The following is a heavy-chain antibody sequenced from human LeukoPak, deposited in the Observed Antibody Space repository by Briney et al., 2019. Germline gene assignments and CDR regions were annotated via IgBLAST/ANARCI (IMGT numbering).Heavy chain of an antibody. J-gene: IGHJ5*02. CDR3: ARDRPYYYGSGSYGPRYNWFDP. V-gene: IGHV1-8*03. CDR1: GYTFTSYD. Sequence: GASVKVSCKASGYTFTSYDINWVRQATGQGLEWMGWMNPNSGNTGYAQKFQGRVTITRNTSISTAYMELSSLRSEDTAVYYCARDRPYYYGSGSYGPRYNWFDPWGQGTLVTVSS. D-gene: IGHD3-10*01. CDR2: MNPNSGNT.